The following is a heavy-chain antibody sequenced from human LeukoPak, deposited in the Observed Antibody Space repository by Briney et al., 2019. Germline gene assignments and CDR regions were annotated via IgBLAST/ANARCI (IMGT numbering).Heavy chain of an antibody. CDR1: GFTFSSYA. CDR2: LSNSGDSR. D-gene: IGHD3-22*01. CDR3: AKGTMIAVLDGY. Sequence: GGSLRLSCAASGFTFSSYAVSWVRQAPGKGLEWVSGLSNSGDSRYYADSVQGRFTISRDNSKNTLYLQMNSLRAEDTAVYYCAKGTMIAVLDGYWGQGTLVTVSS. V-gene: IGHV3-23*01. J-gene: IGHJ4*02.